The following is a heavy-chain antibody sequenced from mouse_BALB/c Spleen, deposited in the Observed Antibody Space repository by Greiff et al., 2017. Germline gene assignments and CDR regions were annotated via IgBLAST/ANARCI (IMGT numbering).Heavy chain of an antibody. CDR2: IWAGGST. V-gene: IGHV2-9*02. CDR1: GFSLTSYG. CDR3: GRGRDRYEAMDY. D-gene: IGHD2-14*01. J-gene: IGHJ4*01. Sequence: QVQLKESGPGLVAPSQCLSISCTVSGFSLTSYGVHWVRQPPGKGLEWLGVIWAGGSTNYNSALMSRLNISKDNSKSQVFLKMNNLQTDDTAMYYCGRGRDRYEAMDYWGQGTSGTGSS.